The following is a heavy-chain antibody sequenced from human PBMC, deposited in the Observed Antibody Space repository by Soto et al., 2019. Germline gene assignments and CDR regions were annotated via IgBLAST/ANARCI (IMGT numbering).Heavy chain of an antibody. Sequence: PSEPLSLTCNMSGDSYSISTYSWSWIRQPPGKALQWIGFIYQSGVTSYNPSLASRVSISLDRSNNQCSLKLKSVTAADTAVYFCAGMPYTSGLRFDPWGPGTLVTV. CDR1: GDSYSISTYS. J-gene: IGHJ5*02. D-gene: IGHD6-19*01. V-gene: IGHV4-30-2*01. CDR3: AGMPYTSGLRFDP. CDR2: IYQSGVT.